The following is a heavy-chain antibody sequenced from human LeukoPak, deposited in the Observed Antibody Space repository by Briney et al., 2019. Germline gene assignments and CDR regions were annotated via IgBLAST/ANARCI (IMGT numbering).Heavy chain of an antibody. CDR1: GFTFSSYA. D-gene: IGHD3-22*01. V-gene: IGHV3-23*01. Sequence: GGSLRLSCAASGFTFSSYAMSWVRQAPGKGLEWVSAISGSGGSTYYADSVKGRFTISRDNSKNTLHLQMNSLRAEDTAVYYCARTPGYYLYYFDYWGQGTLVTVSS. J-gene: IGHJ4*02. CDR3: ARTPGYYLYYFDY. CDR2: ISGSGGST.